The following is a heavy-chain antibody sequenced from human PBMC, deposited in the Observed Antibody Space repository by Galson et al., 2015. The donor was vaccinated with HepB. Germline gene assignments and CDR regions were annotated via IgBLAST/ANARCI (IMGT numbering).Heavy chain of an antibody. V-gene: IGHV1-2*02. CDR2: INPNTGGT. J-gene: IGHJ4*02. CDR3: ARVKYNSGWFGIDY. D-gene: IGHD6-19*01. Sequence: SVKVSCKASGYTFTGYYIHWVRQAPGQGLEWMGWINPNTGGTNYAQKFQGRVTMTRDTSISTAYLDLSRLSSDDTAVYYCARVKYNSGWFGIDYWGQGTLVTVSS. CDR1: GYTFTGYY.